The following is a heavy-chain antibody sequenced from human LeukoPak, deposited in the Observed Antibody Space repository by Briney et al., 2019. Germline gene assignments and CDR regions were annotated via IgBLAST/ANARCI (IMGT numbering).Heavy chain of an antibody. CDR2: IYHSGST. CDR3: ARRPGPHPNYFDY. J-gene: IGHJ4*02. V-gene: IGHV4-39*07. CDR1: GGSISSSSYY. Sequence: KPSETLSLTCTVSGGSISSSSYYWGWIRQPPGKGLEWIGSIYHSGSTYYNPSLKSRVTISVDTSKNQFSLKLSSVTAADTAVYYCARRPGPHPNYFDYWGQGTLVTVSS. D-gene: IGHD3-10*01.